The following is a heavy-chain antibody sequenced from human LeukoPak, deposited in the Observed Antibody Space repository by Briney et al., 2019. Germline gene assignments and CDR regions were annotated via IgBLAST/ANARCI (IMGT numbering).Heavy chain of an antibody. CDR1: GGSISSGSYY. Sequence: SQTLSLTCTVSGGSISSGSYYWSWIRQPAGKGLEWIGRIYTSGSTNYNPSLKSRVTISVDTSKNQFSLKVSSVTAADTAMYYCARARPDDTSRDAFDIWGQGTMVTVSS. J-gene: IGHJ3*02. V-gene: IGHV4-61*02. CDR2: IYTSGST. D-gene: IGHD3-22*01. CDR3: ARARPDDTSRDAFDI.